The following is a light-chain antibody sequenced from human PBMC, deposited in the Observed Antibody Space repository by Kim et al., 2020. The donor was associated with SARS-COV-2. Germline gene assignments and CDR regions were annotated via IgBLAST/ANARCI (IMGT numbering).Light chain of an antibody. J-gene: IGKJ1*01. CDR2: GTS. Sequence: SPGESATLSCRASQSVSSNLAWYQQKPGQAPRLLIYGTSPGATGTPSRFSGSGSGTDFTLTISGLQSEDFAVYYCQHYNNWPPWTFGQGTKVDIK. CDR1: QSVSSN. CDR3: QHYNNWPPWT. V-gene: IGKV3-15*01.